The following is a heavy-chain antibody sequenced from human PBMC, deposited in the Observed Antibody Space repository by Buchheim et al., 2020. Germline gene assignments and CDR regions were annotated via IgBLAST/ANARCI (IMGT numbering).Heavy chain of an antibody. D-gene: IGHD3-10*01. V-gene: IGHV3-30*18. CDR2: ISYDGSNK. CDR3: AKDLYGSETFDY. Sequence: QVQLVESGGGVVQPGRSLRLSCAASGFTFSSYGMHWVRQAPGKGLEWVAVISYDGSNKYYADSVKGRFTISRDNSKNTLYLKMNSLRAEDTAVYYCAKDLYGSETFDYWGQGTL. CDR1: GFTFSSYG. J-gene: IGHJ4*02.